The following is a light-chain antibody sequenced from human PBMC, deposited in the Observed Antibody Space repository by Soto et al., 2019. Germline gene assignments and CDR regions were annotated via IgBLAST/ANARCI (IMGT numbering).Light chain of an antibody. J-gene: IGKJ3*01. V-gene: IGKV4-1*01. Sequence: DIVMTQSPDSLAVSLGERATINCKSSQSVLYSSNNKNYLAWYQQKPGQPPKLLIYWASARESGVPDRFSGSGFGPDFTLTTSSLQVEDVAVYYCQQYYSTPFPFGLGPKSISN. CDR2: WAS. CDR3: QQYYSTPFP. CDR1: QSVLYSSNNKNY.